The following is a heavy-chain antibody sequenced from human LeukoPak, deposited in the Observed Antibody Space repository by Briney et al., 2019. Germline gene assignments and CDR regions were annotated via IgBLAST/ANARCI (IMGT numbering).Heavy chain of an antibody. CDR1: GFDVSINY. V-gene: IGHV3-66*01. J-gene: IGHJ4*02. D-gene: IGHD1-1*01. Sequence: GGSLRPSCAASGFDVSINYMNWIRQSPEKGLEWVSIIHNDGGTYYADSVKGRFTVSRDNSKNTVSLQMDSLRVDDTGIYYCARGFLQLTPYYFDYWGQGALVTVSS. CDR3: ARGFLQLTPYYFDY. CDR2: IHNDGGT.